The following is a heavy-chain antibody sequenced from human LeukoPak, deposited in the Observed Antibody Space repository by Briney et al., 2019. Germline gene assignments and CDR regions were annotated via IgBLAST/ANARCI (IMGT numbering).Heavy chain of an antibody. CDR2: ISVYHSYI. D-gene: IGHD2-15*01. Sequence: PGGSLRLSCVASGFIFSSYSMNWVRQAPGKGLEWVSSISVYHSYIYYADSVKGRFTISRDNSKNTLYLQMNSLRAEDTAVYYCAKDNSFEGLGYCSGVSCYSRYFDYWGQGTLVTVSS. V-gene: IGHV3-21*04. J-gene: IGHJ4*02. CDR1: GFIFSSYS. CDR3: AKDNSFEGLGYCSGVSCYSRYFDY.